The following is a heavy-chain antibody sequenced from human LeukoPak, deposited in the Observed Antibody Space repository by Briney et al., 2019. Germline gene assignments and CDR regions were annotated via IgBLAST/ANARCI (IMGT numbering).Heavy chain of an antibody. D-gene: IGHD2-15*01. V-gene: IGHV3-23*01. J-gene: IGHJ5*02. CDR1: GFTFSNYD. CDR3: AKARGFCSGGSCYNPFDP. Sequence: GGSLRLSCAASGFTFSNYDMSWVRQAPGKGLEWVSGISGSGGSTYHADSVKGRFTISRDNSKNTLYLQMNSLRAEDTAVYYCAKARGFCSGGSCYNPFDPWGQGTLVTVSS. CDR2: ISGSGGST.